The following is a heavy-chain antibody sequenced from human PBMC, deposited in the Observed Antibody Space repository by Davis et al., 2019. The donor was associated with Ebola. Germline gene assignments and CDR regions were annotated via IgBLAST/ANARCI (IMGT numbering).Heavy chain of an antibody. CDR1: GGSISSHY. Sequence: LSLTCTVSGGSISSHYWSWIRLPPGKGLEWVALIWYDGSHKYYADSVKGRFTISRDNSKNTLYLQMNSLRAEDTAVYYCAKDQECCGSSLFDLWGRGTLVTVSS. CDR3: AKDQECCGSSLFDL. J-gene: IGHJ2*01. D-gene: IGHD3-3*01. CDR2: IWYDGSHK. V-gene: IGHV3-33*06.